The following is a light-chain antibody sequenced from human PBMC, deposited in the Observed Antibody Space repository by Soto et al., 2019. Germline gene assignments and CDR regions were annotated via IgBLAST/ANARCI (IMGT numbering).Light chain of an antibody. CDR1: QGINNY. J-gene: IGKJ4*01. CDR3: QHHDSYPLT. V-gene: IGKV1-9*01. Sequence: DIQLTQSPSFLSASVGDRVTITCRASQGINNYLAWYQQQPGKAPKLLIYGSSTLQSGVPSRFSGSGSGTEFTLTIGTLQPEDFATYYCQHHDSYPLTFGGGTKVEIK. CDR2: GSS.